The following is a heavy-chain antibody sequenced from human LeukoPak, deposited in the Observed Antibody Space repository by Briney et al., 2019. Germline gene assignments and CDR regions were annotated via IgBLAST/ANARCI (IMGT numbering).Heavy chain of an antibody. CDR3: ARDLRTARGLGI. CDR2: ISSNGGST. V-gene: IGHV3-64*01. J-gene: IGHJ3*02. Sequence: GGSLRLSCAVSGFTFRNYDMHWVRQAPGKGLEYVSAISSNGGSTYYANSVKGRFIISRDNSKNTVYLQMGSLSAEDMAVYYCARDLRTARGLGIWGQGTMVTVSS. CDR1: GFTFRNYD.